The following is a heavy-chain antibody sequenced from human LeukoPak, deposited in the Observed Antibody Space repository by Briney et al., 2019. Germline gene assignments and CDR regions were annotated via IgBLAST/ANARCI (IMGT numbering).Heavy chain of an antibody. CDR3: ARELSCSSTSCYDY. V-gene: IGHV4-30-4*01. CDR1: GGSISSGDYY. Sequence: PSETLSLTCTVPGGSISSGDYYWSWIRQPPGKGLEWIGYIYYSGSTYYNPSLKSRVTISVDTSKNQFSLKLSSVTAADTAVYYCARELSCSSTSCYDYWGQGTLVTVSS. D-gene: IGHD2-2*01. J-gene: IGHJ4*02. CDR2: IYYSGST.